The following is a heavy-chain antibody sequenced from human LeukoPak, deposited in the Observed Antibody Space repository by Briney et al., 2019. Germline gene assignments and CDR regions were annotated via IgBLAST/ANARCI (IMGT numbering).Heavy chain of an antibody. D-gene: IGHD2-15*01. CDR1: GYTFTSYG. J-gene: IGHJ6*02. Sequence: GASVKVSCKASGYTFTSYGISWVRQAPGQGLVWMGWISAYNGNTNYPQKLQGRVTMTTDTSTSTAYMELRSLRSDDTAVYYCARENPVVAATLLYYYGMDVWGQGTTVTVSS. CDR2: ISAYNGNT. CDR3: ARENPVVAATLLYYYGMDV. V-gene: IGHV1-18*01.